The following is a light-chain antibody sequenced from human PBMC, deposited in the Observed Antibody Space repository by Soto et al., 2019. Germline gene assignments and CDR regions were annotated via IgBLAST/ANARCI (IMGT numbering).Light chain of an antibody. CDR1: SSYVGTYDY. CDR3: SSYAGKNIFVI. J-gene: IGLJ2*01. V-gene: IGLV2-8*01. Sequence: QSSMTHPPSASWSPGHSFTISFTGTSSYVGTYDYVSCYQQHPGKAPKIMIYEVTKRPSGVPDRVSGSKSGNTASLTVSGLQSEDEADYYCSSYAGKNIFVIFGGGT. CDR2: EVT.